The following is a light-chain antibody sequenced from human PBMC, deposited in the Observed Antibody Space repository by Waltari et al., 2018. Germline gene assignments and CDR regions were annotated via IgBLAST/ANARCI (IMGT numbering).Light chain of an antibody. CDR1: SSDVGGYNY. V-gene: IGLV2-14*01. J-gene: IGLJ2*01. Sequence: QSALTQPASVSGSPGQAITISCTGTSSDVGGYNYVSWYQQHPGKAPKLMIYEVSNRPSGVSNRFSGSKSGNPDSLTISGLQAEDEADYYCSSYTSSSTVVFGGGTKLTVL. CDR3: SSYTSSSTVV. CDR2: EVS.